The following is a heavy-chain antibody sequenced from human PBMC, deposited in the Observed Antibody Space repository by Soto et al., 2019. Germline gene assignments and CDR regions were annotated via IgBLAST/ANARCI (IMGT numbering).Heavy chain of an antibody. Sequence: SETLSLTCTVSSRSVSTYYWSWLRQPAGKGLEWIGRIFISGNTNYNPSLRSRVTMSVDTSKGQFSLNLTSVTAADTAVYFCARSGGTYNFDSWGQGILVTVSS. J-gene: IGHJ4*02. V-gene: IGHV4-4*07. CDR3: ARSGGTYNFDS. D-gene: IGHD1-1*01. CDR1: SRSVSTYY. CDR2: IFISGNT.